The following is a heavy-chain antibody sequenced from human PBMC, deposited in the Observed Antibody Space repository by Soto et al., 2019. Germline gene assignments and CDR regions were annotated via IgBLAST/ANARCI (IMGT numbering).Heavy chain of an antibody. CDR2: MNPNSGNT. J-gene: IGHJ6*02. Sequence: QVQLVQSGAEVKKPGASVKVSCKASGYTFTSYDINWVRRATGQGLEWMGWMNPNSGNTGYAQKFQGRVTMTRNTSISTAYMELSSLRSEDTAVYYCARDHSSGWYGPYYYYGMDVWGQGTTVTVSS. V-gene: IGHV1-8*01. CDR3: ARDHSSGWYGPYYYYGMDV. CDR1: GYTFTSYD. D-gene: IGHD6-19*01.